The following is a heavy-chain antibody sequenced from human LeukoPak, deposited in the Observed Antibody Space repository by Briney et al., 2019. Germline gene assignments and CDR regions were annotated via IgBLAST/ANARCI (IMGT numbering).Heavy chain of an antibody. D-gene: IGHD3-16*01. V-gene: IGHV3-7*01. CDR1: GFTFTTYW. CDR3: AKGGAYPNP. Sequence: PGGSLRLSCAASGFTFTTYWMSWARQAPGKGLEWVANIKQDGSEENYVDSVKGRFTISRDNAKNSLYLQMNSLRVEDTALYYCAKGGAYPNPWGQGTQVIVSS. CDR2: IKQDGSEE. J-gene: IGHJ5*02.